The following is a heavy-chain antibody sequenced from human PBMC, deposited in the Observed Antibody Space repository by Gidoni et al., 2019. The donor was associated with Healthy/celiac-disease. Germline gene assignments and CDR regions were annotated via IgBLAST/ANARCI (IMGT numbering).Heavy chain of an antibody. J-gene: IGHJ5*02. CDR2: IIPIFGTA. D-gene: IGHD2-2*01. V-gene: IGHV1-69*06. CDR3: ARESGIVVVPAAPNWFDP. Sequence: QVQLVQSGAEGKKPGASVKVSCKASGGTFSSYAISWVRQAAGQGREWMGGIIPIFGTANYAQKFQGRVTITADKSTSTAYMELSSLRSEDTAVYYCARESGIVVVPAAPNWFDPWGQGTLVTVSS. CDR1: GGTFSSYA.